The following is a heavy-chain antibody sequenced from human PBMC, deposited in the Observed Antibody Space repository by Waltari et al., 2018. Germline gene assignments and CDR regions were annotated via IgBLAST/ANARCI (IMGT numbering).Heavy chain of an antibody. CDR3: AKVNRRDGYNRLDAFDF. CDR1: GFTFSSYA. CDR2: ISDSGSTT. J-gene: IGHJ3*01. V-gene: IGHV3-23*01. D-gene: IGHD5-12*01. Sequence: EVQLLESGGGLVQPGGSLRLSCAASGFTFSSYAMSWVRQAPGKGLEWVLAISDSGSTTYYADSVKGRVTISRDNSKNTVYLQMNSLRAEDRAVYYCAKVNRRDGYNRLDAFDFWGQGTMVTVSS.